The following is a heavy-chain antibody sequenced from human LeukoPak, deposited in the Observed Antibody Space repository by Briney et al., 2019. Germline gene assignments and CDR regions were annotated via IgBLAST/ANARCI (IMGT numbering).Heavy chain of an antibody. J-gene: IGHJ4*02. CDR3: ASPSPGGAAAGLFDY. CDR2: LYSGETT. Sequence: GGSLRLSCAVSGFTVSSNFLNWVRQAPGKGLEWVSVLYSGETTLYADSVEGRFTISRDSSKNTLYLQMNSLRPDDTAMYYCASPSPGGAAAGLFDYWGQGTLVTVSS. V-gene: IGHV3-53*05. CDR1: GFTVSSNF. D-gene: IGHD6-13*01.